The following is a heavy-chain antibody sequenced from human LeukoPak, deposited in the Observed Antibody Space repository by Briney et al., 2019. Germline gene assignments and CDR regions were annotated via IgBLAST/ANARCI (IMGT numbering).Heavy chain of an antibody. CDR2: ISYDGSNK. Sequence: GGSLRLSCAASGFTFSSYGMHWVRQAPGKGLEWVAVISYDGSNKYYADSVKGRFTISRDNSKNTLYLQMNSLRAEDTAVYYCAKVEVGATTTDYWGQGTLATVSS. J-gene: IGHJ4*02. CDR1: GFTFSSYG. D-gene: IGHD1-26*01. V-gene: IGHV3-30*18. CDR3: AKVEVGATTTDY.